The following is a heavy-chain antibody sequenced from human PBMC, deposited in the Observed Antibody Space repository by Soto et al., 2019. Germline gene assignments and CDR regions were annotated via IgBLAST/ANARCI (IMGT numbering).Heavy chain of an antibody. CDR1: GGSISSGDYY. V-gene: IGHV4-30-4*01. CDR2: IYYSGST. J-gene: IGHJ6*02. CDR3: ASHSLLYYKYGMDV. D-gene: IGHD2-21*01. Sequence: PSETLSLTCTVSGGSISSGDYYWSWIRQPPGKGLEWIGYIYYSGSTYYNPSLKSRVTISVDTSKNQFSLKLSSVTAADTAVYYCASHSLLYYKYGMDVWGQGTTVTVSS.